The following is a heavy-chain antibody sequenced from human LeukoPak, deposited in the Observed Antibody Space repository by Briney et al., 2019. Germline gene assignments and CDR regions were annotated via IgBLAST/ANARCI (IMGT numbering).Heavy chain of an antibody. D-gene: IGHD3-3*01. CDR2: INPNSGGT. J-gene: IGHJ3*02. Sequence: ASVKVSCKASGYTFTGYYMHWVRKAPGQGLDWMGWINPNSGGTNYAQKFQGRVTMTRDTSISTAYTQLRRLVSDDTAVYYCARDGSFGVANGDAFDIWGQGTMVTVSS. CDR1: GYTFTGYY. V-gene: IGHV1-2*02. CDR3: ARDGSFGVANGDAFDI.